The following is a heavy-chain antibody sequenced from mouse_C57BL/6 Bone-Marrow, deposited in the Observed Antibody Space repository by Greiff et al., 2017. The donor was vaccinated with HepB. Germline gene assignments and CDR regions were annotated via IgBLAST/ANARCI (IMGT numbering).Heavy chain of an antibody. V-gene: IGHV1-59*01. CDR1: GYTFTSYW. CDR2: IDPSDSYT. Sequence: QVQLQQPGAELVRPGTSVKLSCKASGYTFTSYWMHWVKQRPGQGLEWIGVIDPSDSYTNYNQKFKGTATLTVDTSSSTAYMQLSSLTSEDSAVYYCARNYGSSDDYWGQGTTLTVSS. D-gene: IGHD1-1*01. CDR3: ARNYGSSDDY. J-gene: IGHJ2*01.